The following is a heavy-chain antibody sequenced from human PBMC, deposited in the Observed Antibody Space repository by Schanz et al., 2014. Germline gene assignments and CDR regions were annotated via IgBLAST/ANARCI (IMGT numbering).Heavy chain of an antibody. CDR2: ISSGGGNT. J-gene: IGHJ4*02. CDR3: ARGGPAYYFDD. CDR1: GFTFSSYS. Sequence: EVQLVESGGGLVQPGGSLRLSCAASGFTFSSYSMNWVRQAPGKGLEWVSSISSGGGNTYYADAVRGRFTISRDNSKTTVYLQMNSLRAEDTAVYYCARGGPAYYFDDWGQGTLVTVSS. V-gene: IGHV3-23*04.